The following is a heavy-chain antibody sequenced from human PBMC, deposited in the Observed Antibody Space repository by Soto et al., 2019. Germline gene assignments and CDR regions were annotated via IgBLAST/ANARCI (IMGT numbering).Heavy chain of an antibody. D-gene: IGHD6-13*01. CDR1: GFTFSSYG. V-gene: IGHV3-33*01. J-gene: IGHJ6*02. CDR2: IWYDGSNK. Sequence: PGGSLRLSCAASGFTFSSYGMHWVRQAPGKGLEWVAVIWYDGSNKYYADSVKGRFTISRDNSKNTLYLQMNSLRAEDTAVYYCARGSKGPTGIYYGMDVWGQGTTVTVSS. CDR3: ARGSKGPTGIYYGMDV.